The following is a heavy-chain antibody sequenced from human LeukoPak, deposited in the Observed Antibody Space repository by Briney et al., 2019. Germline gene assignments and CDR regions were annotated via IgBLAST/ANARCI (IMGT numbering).Heavy chain of an antibody. D-gene: IGHD3-10*01. CDR3: ATPKYYYGSGSFQFDY. V-gene: IGHV4-39*07. J-gene: IGHJ4*02. CDR2: IYYSGSA. CDR1: AGSISSISYY. Sequence: WETLSLTCTVSAGSISSISYYWGWIRQPPGKGREGFGMIYYSGSAYYNPSLKSRVTISVDTSKNQFSLKLSSVTAADTAVYYCATPKYYYGSGSFQFDYWGRGTLVTVSS.